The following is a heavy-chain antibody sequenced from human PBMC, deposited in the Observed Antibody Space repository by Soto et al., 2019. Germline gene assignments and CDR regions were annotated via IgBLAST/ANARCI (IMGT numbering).Heavy chain of an antibody. CDR3: ARGNPNYYYYGMDV. V-gene: IGHV1-69*13. CDR2: IIPIFGTA. Sequence: SVKVSCKASGGTFSSYASSWVRQAPGQGLEWMGGIIPIFGTANYAQKFQGRVTITADESTSTAYMELSSLRSEDTAVYYCARGNPNYYYYGMDVWGQGTTVTVSS. CDR1: GGTFSSYA. J-gene: IGHJ6*02.